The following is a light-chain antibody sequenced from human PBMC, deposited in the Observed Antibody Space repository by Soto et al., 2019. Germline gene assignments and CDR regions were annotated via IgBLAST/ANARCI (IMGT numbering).Light chain of an antibody. J-gene: IGKJ1*01. CDR2: AAS. CDR1: QSVSRS. V-gene: IGKV1-39*01. CDR3: QQNDKTPPWT. Sequence: QLTQSPSSLSASVGDRVIITCRASQSVSRSLNWYQQKPGQPPKLLLYAASTLHSGVPSRFSGSGSGTEFTLTISSLQPEDFATYYCQQNDKTPPWTCGQQTKVDI.